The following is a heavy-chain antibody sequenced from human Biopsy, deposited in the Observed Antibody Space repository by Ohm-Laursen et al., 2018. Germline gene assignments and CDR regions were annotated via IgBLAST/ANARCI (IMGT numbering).Heavy chain of an antibody. Sequence: SQTLSLTCTVSGVSISVDGYYWAWIRQLPGKGLDWIGYIYHSRTTYYNPSLKSRLTMSVDTSKNEFSLRLRSVTAADTAVYFCATFRASWDTTQGGDYWGQGTLVTVSS. V-gene: IGHV4-31*03. J-gene: IGHJ4*02. CDR1: GVSISVDGYY. CDR2: IYHSRTT. CDR3: ATFRASWDTTQGGDY. D-gene: IGHD1-26*01.